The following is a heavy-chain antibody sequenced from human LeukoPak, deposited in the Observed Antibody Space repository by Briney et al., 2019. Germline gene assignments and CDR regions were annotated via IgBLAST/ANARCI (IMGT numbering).Heavy chain of an antibody. CDR2: INQDGSEK. D-gene: IGHD2-2*03. J-gene: IGHJ6*02. CDR1: GFTFSSYW. V-gene: IGHV3-7*03. Sequence: PGGSLRLSCAASGFTFSSYWITWVRQAPGKGLEWVANINQDGSEKCYVDSVKGRFTISRDNAKNSLSLQMNSLRVEDTAVYYCARWMETQNSYYYGMDVWGQGTTVTVSS. CDR3: ARWMETQNSYYYGMDV.